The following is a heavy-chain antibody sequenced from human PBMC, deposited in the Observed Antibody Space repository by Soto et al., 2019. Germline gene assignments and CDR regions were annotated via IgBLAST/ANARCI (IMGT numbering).Heavy chain of an antibody. CDR2: IHPGDSDT. D-gene: IGHD6-13*01. CDR1: GYHFTIFW. Sequence: GESLKISCKNSGYHFTIFWIGWVRQMPGKGLEWIGIIHPGDSDTRFSPSFQGQVTISADKSISTAYLHWSSLKALDTAMYYCARLGGSLAAADYWGQGTLVTVSS. V-gene: IGHV5-51*01. CDR3: ARLGGSLAAADY. J-gene: IGHJ4*02.